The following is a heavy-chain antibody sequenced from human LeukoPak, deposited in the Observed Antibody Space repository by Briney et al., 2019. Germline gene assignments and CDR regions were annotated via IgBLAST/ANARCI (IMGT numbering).Heavy chain of an antibody. Sequence: SQTLSLTCTVSGGSISSGGYYWSWIRQPPGKGLEWIGYIYHSGSTYYNPSLKSRVTISVDRSKNQFSLKLSSVTAADTAVYYCARSPMSGYVGAHYYYYYGMDVWGQGTTVTVSS. CDR3: ARSPMSGYVGAHYYYYYGMDV. V-gene: IGHV4-30-2*01. CDR1: GGSISSGGYY. D-gene: IGHD5-12*01. CDR2: IYHSGST. J-gene: IGHJ6*02.